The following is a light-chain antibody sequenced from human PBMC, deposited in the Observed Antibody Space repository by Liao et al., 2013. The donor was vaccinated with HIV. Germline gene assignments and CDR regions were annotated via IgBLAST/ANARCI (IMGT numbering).Light chain of an antibody. CDR3: QAWDSSTYYV. CDR2: QDN. V-gene: IGLV3-1*01. J-gene: IGLJ1*01. CDR1: NLGEKS. Sequence: SYELTQPPSVSVFSGQTASISCSGDNLGEKSASWYQQRPGQSPVLVIYQDNKRPSGIPERFSGSNYGNTATLTISGTQAMDEADYFCQAWDSSTYYVFGPGTKVTVL.